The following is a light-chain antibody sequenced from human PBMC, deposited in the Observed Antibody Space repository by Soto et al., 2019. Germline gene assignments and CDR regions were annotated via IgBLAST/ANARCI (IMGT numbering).Light chain of an antibody. CDR3: QSYDSSLRAWV. CDR1: SSNIGADYG. CDR2: ENN. Sequence: QSVLTQPPSVSGAPGQRVTISCAGSSSNIGADYGVHWYQQLPGTAPKLLIYENNNRPSGVPDRFSGSTSGTSASLVITWLQAEDEADFYCQSYDSSLRAWVFGGGTKLTVL. J-gene: IGLJ3*02. V-gene: IGLV1-40*01.